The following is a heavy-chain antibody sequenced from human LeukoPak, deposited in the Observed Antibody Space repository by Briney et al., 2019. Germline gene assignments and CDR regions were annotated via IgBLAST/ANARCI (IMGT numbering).Heavy chain of an antibody. J-gene: IGHJ6*03. Sequence: GGSLRLSCAASGFTFSSYTMNWVRQAPGKGLEWVSYISSSGGTIYYADSVKGRFTISRDNAKNSLYLQMNSPRAEDTAVYYCARVVTSSNYYYYMDVWGKGPRSPSP. CDR2: ISSSGGTI. CDR1: GFTFSSYT. V-gene: IGHV3-48*04. D-gene: IGHD5-18*01. CDR3: ARVVTSSNYYYYMDV.